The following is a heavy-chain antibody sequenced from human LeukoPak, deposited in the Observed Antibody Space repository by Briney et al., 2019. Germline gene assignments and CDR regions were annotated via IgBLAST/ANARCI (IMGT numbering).Heavy chain of an antibody. Sequence: GGSLRLSCAASGFTFSSYAMHWVRQAPGKGLEWVAVISYDGSNKYYADSVKGRFTISRDNSKNTLYLQMNSLRAEDTAVYYCARVFNYYDSSGQHTLDYWGQGTLVTVSS. V-gene: IGHV3-30*04. J-gene: IGHJ4*02. CDR1: GFTFSSYA. D-gene: IGHD3-22*01. CDR2: ISYDGSNK. CDR3: ARVFNYYDSSGQHTLDY.